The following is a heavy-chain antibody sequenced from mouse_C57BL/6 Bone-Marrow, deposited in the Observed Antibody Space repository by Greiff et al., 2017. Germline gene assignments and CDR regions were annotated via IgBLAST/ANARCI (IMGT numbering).Heavy chain of an antibody. CDR1: GFSLTSYG. V-gene: IGHV2-2*01. D-gene: IGHD2-2*01. J-gene: IGHJ2*01. Sequence: QVQLKESGPGLVQPSQSLSITCTVSGFSLTSYGVHWVRQSPGKGLEWLGVIWRGGSTDYNAAFISRLSISKDNSKSQVFFKMNSLQADDTAIYYCARNFGYDEGYYFDYWGQGTTLTVSS. CDR3: ARNFGYDEGYYFDY. CDR2: IWRGGST.